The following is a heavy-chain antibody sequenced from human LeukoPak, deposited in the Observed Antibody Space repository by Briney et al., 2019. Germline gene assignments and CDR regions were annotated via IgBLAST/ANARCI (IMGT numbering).Heavy chain of an antibody. V-gene: IGHV3-21*01. Sequence: GGSLRLSCAASGVTFSSTSMYWVCQAPGQGQELVSSISSSSSYIYYADSVKGRFTISRDNAKNSLYLQMNSLRAEDAAVYYCVSDEVVVAAELDYWGQGTLVTVSS. J-gene: IGHJ4*02. D-gene: IGHD2-15*01. CDR3: VSDEVVVAAELDY. CDR1: GVTFSSTS. CDR2: ISSSSSYI.